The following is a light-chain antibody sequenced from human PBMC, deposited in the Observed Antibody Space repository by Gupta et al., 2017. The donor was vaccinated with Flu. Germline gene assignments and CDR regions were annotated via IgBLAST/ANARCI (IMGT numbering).Light chain of an antibody. V-gene: IGLV2-14*03. CDR1: SSDIGGYNY. Sequence: GISSDIGGYNYVSWYQQHPGKAPKLMIFDVSNRPSGVSNRFSGSKSGNTASLTISGLQAEDEANYYCSSYTSISKVFGGGTKLTVL. J-gene: IGLJ3*02. CDR2: DVS. CDR3: SSYTSISKV.